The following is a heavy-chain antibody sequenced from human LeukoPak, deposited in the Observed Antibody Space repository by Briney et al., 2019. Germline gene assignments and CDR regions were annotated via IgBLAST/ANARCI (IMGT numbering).Heavy chain of an antibody. CDR1: GYTFTSYD. V-gene: IGHV1-8*01. J-gene: IGHJ4*02. CDR3: ARGGGDGHQLDY. D-gene: IGHD3-16*01. CDR2: MNPNSGNT. Sequence: ASVKVSCKASGYTFTSYDTNWVRQATGQGLEWMGWMNPNSGNTGYAQKFQGRVTMTRNTSISTAYMELSRLRSEDTAVYYCARGGGDGHQLDYWGQGTLVTVSS.